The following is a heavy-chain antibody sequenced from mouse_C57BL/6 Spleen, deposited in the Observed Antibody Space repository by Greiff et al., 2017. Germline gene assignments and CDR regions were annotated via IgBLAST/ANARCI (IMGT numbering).Heavy chain of an antibody. V-gene: IGHV2-9*01. Sequence: VHLVESGPGLVAPSQSLSITCTVSGFSLTSYAVDWVRQPPGKGLEWLGVIWGGGSTNYNSAPMSRLSISKDNTKSQVFLKMNSLQTDDTAMYYCAKHGGYYYGSSSAWFAYWGQGTLVTVSA. CDR2: IWGGGST. CDR1: GFSLTSYA. D-gene: IGHD1-1*01. CDR3: AKHGGYYYGSSSAWFAY. J-gene: IGHJ3*01.